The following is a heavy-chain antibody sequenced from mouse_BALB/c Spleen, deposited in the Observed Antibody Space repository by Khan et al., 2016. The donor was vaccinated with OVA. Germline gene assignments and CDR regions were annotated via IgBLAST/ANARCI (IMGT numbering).Heavy chain of an antibody. Sequence: VELVESGAELVRPGASVKLSCKTSGYIFTSYWIHWVKQRSGQGLEWIARIYPGTGSTYYNEKFKDTATLTADKSSSTAYMQLSSLKSEDSAVFWLGTSDYGSDCTRDYWGQGTSVTVSS. V-gene: IGHV1-76*01. D-gene: IGHD2-1*01. CDR3: GTSDYGSDCTRDY. CDR1: GYIFTSYW. J-gene: IGHJ4*01. CDR2: IYPGTGST.